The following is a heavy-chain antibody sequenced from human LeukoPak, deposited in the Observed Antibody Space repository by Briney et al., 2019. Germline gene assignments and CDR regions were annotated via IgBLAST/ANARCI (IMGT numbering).Heavy chain of an antibody. CDR3: ARGSLMVVAAQYYYYYYGMDV. Sequence: PGGSLRLSCAASGFTFSSYSMNWVRQAPGKGLEGVSFISSSSSNIYYADSVKGRFTISRDNAKNSLYLQMDSLRAEDTAVYYCARGSLMVVAAQYYYYYYGMDVWGQGTTVTVSS. V-gene: IGHV3-21*04. J-gene: IGHJ6*02. D-gene: IGHD2-15*01. CDR1: GFTFSSYS. CDR2: ISSSSSNI.